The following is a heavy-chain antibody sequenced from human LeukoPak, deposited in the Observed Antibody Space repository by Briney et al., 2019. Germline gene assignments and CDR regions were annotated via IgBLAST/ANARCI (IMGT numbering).Heavy chain of an antibody. CDR3: ARTNYYDSSGYPDY. J-gene: IGHJ4*02. D-gene: IGHD3-22*01. Sequence: ASVKVSCKASGYTFTSYGISWVRQAPGQGLEWMGSISAYNGNTNYAQKLQGRVTMTTDTSTSTAYMELRSLRSDDTAVYYCARTNYYDSSGYPDYWGQGTLVTVSS. CDR2: ISAYNGNT. CDR1: GYTFTSYG. V-gene: IGHV1-18*01.